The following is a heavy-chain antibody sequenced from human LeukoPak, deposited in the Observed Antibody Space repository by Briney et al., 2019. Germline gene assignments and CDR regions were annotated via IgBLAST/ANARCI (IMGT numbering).Heavy chain of an antibody. CDR3: ARDPDLRRGFDGEGY. J-gene: IGHJ4*02. Sequence: SGGSLRLSCAASGFTFSSYSMNWVRQAPGKGLEWVSYISSSSSTIYYADSVKGRFTISRDNAKNSLYLQMNSLRAEDTAVYYCARDPDLRRGFDGEGYWGQGTLVTVSS. CDR2: ISSSSSTI. CDR1: GFTFSSYS. V-gene: IGHV3-48*04. D-gene: IGHD3-10*01.